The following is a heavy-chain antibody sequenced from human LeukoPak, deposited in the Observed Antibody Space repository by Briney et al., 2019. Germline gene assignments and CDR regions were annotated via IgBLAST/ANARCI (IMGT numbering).Heavy chain of an antibody. CDR2: IPYDGSNK. J-gene: IGHJ6*02. D-gene: IGHD3-10*01. CDR3: ARYYGSGRGYYGLDV. V-gene: IGHV3-30*03. Sequence: GGSLRLSCEASGFTFSTYGMHCVRQAPGKGLEWITLIPYDGSNKYYADSVKGRFTISRDNSKNTLYLQMNSLRAEDTAVYYCARYYGSGRGYYGLDVWGQGTTVTVFS. CDR1: GFTFSTYG.